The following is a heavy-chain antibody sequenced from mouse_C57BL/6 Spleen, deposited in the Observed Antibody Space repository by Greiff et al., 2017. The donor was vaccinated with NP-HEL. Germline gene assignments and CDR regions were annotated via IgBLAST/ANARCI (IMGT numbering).Heavy chain of an antibody. CDR3: ARGGAIYYDYDKAWFAY. Sequence: EVQLQQSGPELVKPGASVKISCKASGYTFTDYYMNWVKQSHGKSLEWIGDINPNNGGTSYNQKFKGKATLTVDKSSSTAYMELRSLTSEDSAVYYCARGGAIYYDYDKAWFAYWGQGTLVTVSA. J-gene: IGHJ3*01. V-gene: IGHV1-26*01. CDR2: INPNNGGT. CDR1: GYTFTDYY. D-gene: IGHD2-4*01.